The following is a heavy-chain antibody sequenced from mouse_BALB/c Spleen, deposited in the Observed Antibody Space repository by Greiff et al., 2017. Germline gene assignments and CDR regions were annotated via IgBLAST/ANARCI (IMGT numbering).Heavy chain of an antibody. V-gene: IGHV5-6-4*01. CDR2: ISSGGSYT. CDR3: TRDHYYFDY. J-gene: IGHJ2*01. Sequence: EVKLMESGGGLVKPGGSLKLSCAASGFTFSSYTMSWVRQTPEKRLEWVATISSGGSYTYYPDSVKGRFTISRDNAKNTLYLQMSSLKSEDTAMYYCTRDHYYFDYWGQGTTLTVSS. CDR1: GFTFSSYT.